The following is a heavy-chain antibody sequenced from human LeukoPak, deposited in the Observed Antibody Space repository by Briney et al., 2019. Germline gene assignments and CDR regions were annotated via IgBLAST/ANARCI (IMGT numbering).Heavy chain of an antibody. J-gene: IGHJ4*02. CDR2: INPNSGGT. D-gene: IGHD3-3*01. CDR3: ARGARDFWSGNGDY. V-gene: IGHV1-2*06. Sequence: ASVKGSCKASGYTFTGYCMHWVRQAPGQGLEWMGRINPNSGGTNYAQKFQGRVTMTRDTSISTAYMELSRLRSDDTAVYYCARGARDFWSGNGDYWGQGTLVTVSS. CDR1: GYTFTGYC.